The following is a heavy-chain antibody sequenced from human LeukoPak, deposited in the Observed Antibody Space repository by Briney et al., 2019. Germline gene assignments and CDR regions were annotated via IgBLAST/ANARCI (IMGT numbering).Heavy chain of an antibody. CDR1: GFTFDDYG. D-gene: IGHD3/OR15-3a*01. CDR2: INWNGGRT. CDR3: ARGWTGDPAPYFFDY. V-gene: IGHV3-20*04. Sequence: GGSLRLSCAASGFTFDDYGMSWVRHAPGKGLEWVSSINWNGGRTSYADSVKGRFTVSRDSAKKSLYLQMNSLRVEDTALYYCARGWTGDPAPYFFDYWGQGTRVTVSS. J-gene: IGHJ4*02.